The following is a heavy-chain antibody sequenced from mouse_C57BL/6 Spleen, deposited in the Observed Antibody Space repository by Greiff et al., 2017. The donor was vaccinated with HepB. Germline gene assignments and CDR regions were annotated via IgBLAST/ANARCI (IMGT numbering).Heavy chain of an antibody. J-gene: IGHJ2*01. Sequence: VHLQESGAELARPGASVKLSCKASGYTFTSYGISWVKQRTGQGLEWIGEIYPRSGNTYYNEKFKGKATLTADKSSSTAYMELRSLTSEDSAVYFCARYGSTLRDYWGQGTTLTVSS. CDR3: ARYGSTLRDY. CDR1: GYTFTSYG. CDR2: IYPRSGNT. V-gene: IGHV1-81*01. D-gene: IGHD1-1*01.